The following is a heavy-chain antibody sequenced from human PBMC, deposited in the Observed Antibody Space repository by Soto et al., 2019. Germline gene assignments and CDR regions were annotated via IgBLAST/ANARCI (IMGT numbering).Heavy chain of an antibody. Sequence: ASVKVSCKASGGTFSSYAISWVRQAPGQGLEWMGIINPSGGSTSYAQKFQGRVTMTRDTSTSTVYMELSSLRSEDTAVYYCARDLTPYYSDSSGYYYYYGMDVWGQGTTVTVSS. CDR3: ARDLTPYYSDSSGYYYYYGMDV. V-gene: IGHV1-46*03. J-gene: IGHJ6*02. CDR2: INPSGGST. CDR1: GGTFSSYA. D-gene: IGHD3-22*01.